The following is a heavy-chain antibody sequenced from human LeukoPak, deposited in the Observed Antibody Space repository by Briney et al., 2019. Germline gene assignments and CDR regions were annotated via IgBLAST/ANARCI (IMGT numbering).Heavy chain of an antibody. V-gene: IGHV3-49*04. CDR3: TREGSGSYYSYYYYYMDV. J-gene: IGHJ6*03. D-gene: IGHD3-10*01. CDR2: IRSKAYGGTT. Sequence: PGGSLRLSCAASGFTFSSYSMNWVRQAPGKGLEWVGFIRSKAYGGTTEYAASVKGRFTISGDDSKSIAYLQMNSLKTEDTAVYYCTREGSGSYYSYYYYYMDVWGKGTTVTISS. CDR1: GFTFSSYS.